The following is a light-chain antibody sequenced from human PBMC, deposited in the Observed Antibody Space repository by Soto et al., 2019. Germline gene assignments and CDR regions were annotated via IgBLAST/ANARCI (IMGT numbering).Light chain of an antibody. CDR1: QSVSSSY. Sequence: EIVLTQSPGTLSLSPGERATLSCRASQSVSSSYLAWYQQKPGQAPRLLIYGASSRATGIPDRFSGSWSGTDFTITISRLEPEDVAVYYCQQYGSSPFFGGGTKVEIK. J-gene: IGKJ4*01. V-gene: IGKV3-20*01. CDR3: QQYGSSPF. CDR2: GAS.